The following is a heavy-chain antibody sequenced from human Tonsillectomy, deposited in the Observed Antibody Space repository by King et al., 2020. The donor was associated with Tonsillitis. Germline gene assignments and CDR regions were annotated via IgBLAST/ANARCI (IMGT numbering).Heavy chain of an antibody. CDR3: AKEGAFDNWYFDV. D-gene: IGHD3-9*01. CDR2: VGPGGTTK. CDR1: GFSLSNHG. V-gene: IGHV3-30*18. J-gene: IGHJ2*01. Sequence: VQLVESGGGVVQPERSLRISCGASGFSLSNHGMHWVRQAPGKGLEWVAVVGPGGTTKYYADSVKGRFTVSRDDPKNTLYLQMDSLRAEDTAVYFCAKEGAFDNWYFDVCGRGTLVTVSS.